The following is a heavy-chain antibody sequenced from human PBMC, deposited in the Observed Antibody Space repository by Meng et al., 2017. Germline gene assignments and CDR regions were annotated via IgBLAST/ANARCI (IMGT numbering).Heavy chain of an antibody. CDR2: NNHSGST. CDR1: VGSFTGYY. CDR3: ARDYHNWNPKINWFDP. D-gene: IGHD1-20*01. J-gene: IGHJ5*02. Sequence: LPQLVGPRQLEPLASLSATSASYVGSFTGYYWCWIRQPPGKGLEWIGKNNHSGSTNHNPSLKSRLPISDDTSKNQFSLKLSSVTAAATAVYYCARDYHNWNPKINWFDPWGQGTLVTVSS. V-gene: IGHV4-34*01.